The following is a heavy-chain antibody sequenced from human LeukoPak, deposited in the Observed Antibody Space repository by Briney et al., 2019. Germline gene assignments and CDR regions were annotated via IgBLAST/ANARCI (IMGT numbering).Heavy chain of an antibody. J-gene: IGHJ4*02. CDR1: GFTFSSYA. D-gene: IGHD2-2*01. V-gene: IGHV3-23*01. Sequence: GGSLRLSCAASGFTFSSYAMSWVRQAPGKGLEWASAISGSGGSTYYADSVKGRFTISRDNSKNTLYLQMNSLRAEDTAVYYCAKARGVNIVVVPSPFDYWGQGTLVTVSS. CDR2: ISGSGGST. CDR3: AKARGVNIVVVPSPFDY.